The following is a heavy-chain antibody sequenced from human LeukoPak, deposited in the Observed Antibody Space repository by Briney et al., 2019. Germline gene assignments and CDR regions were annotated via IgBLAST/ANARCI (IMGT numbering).Heavy chain of an antibody. CDR2: IDHSGST. CDR3: ASPVMVEDNASDI. Sequence: SETLSLTCAVYGGSFSGYYWSWIRQPPGKGLEWIGEIDHSGSTNYNPSLKSRVTISVDTSKNQFSLNLSSVTAADTAVYYCASPVMVEDNASDIWGQGTMVTVSS. J-gene: IGHJ3*02. D-gene: IGHD5-18*01. V-gene: IGHV4-34*01. CDR1: GGSFSGYY.